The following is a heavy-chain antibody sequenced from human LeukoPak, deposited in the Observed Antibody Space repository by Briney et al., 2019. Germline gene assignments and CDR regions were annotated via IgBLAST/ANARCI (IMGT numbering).Heavy chain of an antibody. J-gene: IGHJ3*02. V-gene: IGHV3-74*01. CDR2: INTDGSST. D-gene: IGHD2-15*01. Sequence: GGSLRLSCAASGFTFSSYWMHWVRQAPGKGLVWVSRINTDGSSTSYADSVKGRFTVSRDNGKNSLLLQINSLRAEDTALYYCARGYSRAAFDIWGQGTVVAVSS. CDR3: ARGYSRAAFDI. CDR1: GFTFSSYW.